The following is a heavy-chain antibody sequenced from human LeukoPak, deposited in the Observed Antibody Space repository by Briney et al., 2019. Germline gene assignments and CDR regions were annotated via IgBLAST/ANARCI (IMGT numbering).Heavy chain of an antibody. CDR3: AKDSVWFGDLLGGMDV. V-gene: IGHV1-8*02. CDR2: MRPGSGNT. CDR1: GYTFTSYA. J-gene: IGHJ6*02. Sequence: GASVKVSCKASGYTFTSYAMHWVRQAAGQGLEWMGWMRPGSGNTGYAESFQGRITLTRDTSTNTAFMELSSLTSEDTAVYYCAKDSVWFGDLLGGMDVWGQGTTVTVSS. D-gene: IGHD3-10*01.